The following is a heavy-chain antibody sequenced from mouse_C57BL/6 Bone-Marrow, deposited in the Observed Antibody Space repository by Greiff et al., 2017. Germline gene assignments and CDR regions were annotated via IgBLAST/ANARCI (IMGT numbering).Heavy chain of an antibody. D-gene: IGHD1-1*01. V-gene: IGHV1-52*01. J-gene: IGHJ2*01. CDR2: IDPSDSET. CDR1: GYTFTSYW. Sequence: QVQLQQPGAELVRPGSSVKLSCKASGYTFTSYWMHWVKQRPIQGLEWIGNIDPSDSETHYNQKFKDKATLTVDKSSSTAYTQLSSLTSEDSAVYYCARGAITGYFDYWGQGTTLTVSS. CDR3: ARGAITGYFDY.